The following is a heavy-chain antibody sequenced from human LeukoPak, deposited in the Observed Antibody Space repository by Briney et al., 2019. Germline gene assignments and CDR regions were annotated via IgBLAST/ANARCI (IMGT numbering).Heavy chain of an antibody. CDR2: ISYDGSNK. CDR1: GFTFSSYA. Sequence: PGRSLRLSCAASGFTFSSYAMHWVRQAPGKGLEWVAVISYDGSNKYYADSVKGRFTISRDNSKNTLYLQMNSLRAEDTAVYYCARDRVCGDYKLDYWGQGTLVTVSS. CDR3: ARDRVCGDYKLDY. V-gene: IGHV3-30-3*01. D-gene: IGHD4-17*01. J-gene: IGHJ4*02.